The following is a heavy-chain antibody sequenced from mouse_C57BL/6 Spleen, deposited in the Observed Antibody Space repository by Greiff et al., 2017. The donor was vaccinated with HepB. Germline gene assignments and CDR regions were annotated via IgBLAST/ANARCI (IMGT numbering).Heavy chain of an antibody. J-gene: IGHJ1*03. V-gene: IGHV1-50*01. CDR1: GYTFTSYW. D-gene: IGHD1-1*01. CDR3: AGRIYYYGKKPYFDV. CDR2: IDPSDSYT. Sequence: QVQLQQPGAELVKPGASVKLSCKASGYTFTSYWMQWVKQRPGQGLEWIGEIDPSDSYTNYTQKFKGKATLTVDTSSSTAYMQLSSLTSEDSAVYYCAGRIYYYGKKPYFDVWGTGTTVTVSS.